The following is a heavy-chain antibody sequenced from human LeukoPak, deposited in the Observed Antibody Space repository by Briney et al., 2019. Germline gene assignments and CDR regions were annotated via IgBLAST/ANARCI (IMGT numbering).Heavy chain of an antibody. Sequence: GGSLRLSCAASGFTFSSYWMHWVRQAPGKGLVWVSRINSDGSSTSYADSVKGRFTISRDNAKNTLYLQMNSLRAEDTAVYYCAREGQLRDGYNYRTYWGQGTLVTVSS. J-gene: IGHJ4*02. CDR1: GFTFSSYW. V-gene: IGHV3-74*01. CDR3: AREGQLRDGYNYRTY. D-gene: IGHD5-24*01. CDR2: INSDGSST.